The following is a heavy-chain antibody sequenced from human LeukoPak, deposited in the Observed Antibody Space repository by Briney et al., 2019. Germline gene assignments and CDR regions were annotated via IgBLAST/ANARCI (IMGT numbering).Heavy chain of an antibody. CDR2: IIPILGIA. D-gene: IGHD5-12*01. Sequence: GASVKVSCKASGGTFSSYAISWVRQAPGQGLEWMGRIIPILGIANYAQKFQGRVTITADKSTSTAYMELSSLRSEDTAVYYCARDGYEGDAFDIWGQGTMVTVSS. V-gene: IGHV1-69*04. CDR3: ARDGYEGDAFDI. J-gene: IGHJ3*02. CDR1: GGTFSSYA.